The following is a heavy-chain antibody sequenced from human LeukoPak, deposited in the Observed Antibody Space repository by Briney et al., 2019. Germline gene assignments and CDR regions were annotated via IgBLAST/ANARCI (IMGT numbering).Heavy chain of an antibody. V-gene: IGHV4-34*01. CDR1: GGSFSGYY. D-gene: IGHD1-26*01. CDR3: AADSGSYDNGVY. J-gene: IGHJ4*02. CDR2: INHSGST. Sequence: SETLSLTCAVYGGSFSGYYWSLIRQPPGKGLEWIGEINHSGSTNYNPSLKSRVTISVDTSKNQFSLKLSSVTAADTAVYYCAADSGSYDNGVYWGQGTLVTVSS.